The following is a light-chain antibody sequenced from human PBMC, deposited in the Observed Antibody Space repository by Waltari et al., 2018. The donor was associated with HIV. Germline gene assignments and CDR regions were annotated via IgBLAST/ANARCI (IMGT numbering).Light chain of an antibody. V-gene: IGLV1-40*01. Sequence: QSVLTQPPSVSGAPGQPVTFSCTGSSSTIGPGYDVHWYQQLPGTVPKPVIYGNRNRPSGGPGRFSGSKSGTSASLAITGLQAEDEADYYCQSHDTSLSGPCVFGTGTKVTVL. CDR1: SSTIGPGYD. J-gene: IGLJ1*01. CDR3: QSHDTSLSGPCV. CDR2: GNR.